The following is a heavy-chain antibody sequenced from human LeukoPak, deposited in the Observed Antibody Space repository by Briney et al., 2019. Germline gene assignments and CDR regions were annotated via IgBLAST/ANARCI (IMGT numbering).Heavy chain of an antibody. CDR1: GLNFSNYA. J-gene: IGHJ3*01. Sequence: PGGSLRLSCAASGLNFSNYAMTWVRQAPGKGLEWVSYISSSSSYIYYADSVKGRFTISRDNAKNSLYLQMNSLRAEDTAVYYCARVDAFDLWGQGTMVTVSS. CDR3: ARVDAFDL. V-gene: IGHV3-21*01. CDR2: ISSSSSYI.